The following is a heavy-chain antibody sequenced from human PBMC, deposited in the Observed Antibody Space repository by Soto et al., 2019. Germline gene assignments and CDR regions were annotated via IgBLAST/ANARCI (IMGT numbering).Heavy chain of an antibody. J-gene: IGHJ4*02. CDR2: INHSGST. V-gene: IGHV4-34*01. CDR3: ARKGFDY. CDR1: GGSFSGYY. Sequence: SETLSLTCAVYGGSFSGYYWSWIRQPPGKGLEWIGEINHSGSTNYNPSLKSRVTISVDTSKNQFSLKLSSVTAADTAVYYCARKGFDYWGQGTLVTVSS.